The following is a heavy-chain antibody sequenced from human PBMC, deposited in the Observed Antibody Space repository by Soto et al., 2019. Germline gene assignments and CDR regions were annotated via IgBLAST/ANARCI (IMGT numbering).Heavy chain of an antibody. Sequence: SETLSLTCTVSGGSISSSSYYWSWIRQPPGKGLEWIGEINHSGSTNYNPSLKSRVTISVDTSKNQFSLKLSSVTAADTAVYYCARNGRDYARTRNNWFDPWGQGTLVTVSS. D-gene: IGHD1-26*01. CDR1: GGSISSSSYY. J-gene: IGHJ5*02. V-gene: IGHV4-39*07. CDR3: ARNGRDYARTRNNWFDP. CDR2: INHSGST.